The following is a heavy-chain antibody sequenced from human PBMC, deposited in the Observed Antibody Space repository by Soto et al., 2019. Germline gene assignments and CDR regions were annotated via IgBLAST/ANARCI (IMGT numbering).Heavy chain of an antibody. CDR1: GYTFTSYG. V-gene: IGHV1-18*01. Sequence: GASVKVSCKASGYTFTSYGISWVRQAPGQGLEWMGWISAYNGNTKYAQKLQGRVTITTDTSASTAYMELSSLRSEDTAVYYCARGLRFLEWLLSDAFDIWGQGTMVTVSS. D-gene: IGHD3-3*01. J-gene: IGHJ3*02. CDR2: ISAYNGNT. CDR3: ARGLRFLEWLLSDAFDI.